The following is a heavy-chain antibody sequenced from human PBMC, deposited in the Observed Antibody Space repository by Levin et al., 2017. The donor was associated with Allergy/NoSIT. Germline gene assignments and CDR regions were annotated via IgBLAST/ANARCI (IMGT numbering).Heavy chain of an antibody. Sequence: GGSLRLSCKASGYTFTSYGISWVRQAPGQGLEWMGWISAYNGNTNYAQKLQGRVTMTTDTSTSTAYMELRSLRSDDTAVYYCAREWGGVWSEGDYYYYYYMDVWGKGTTVTVSS. CDR1: GYTFTSYG. CDR2: ISAYNGNT. D-gene: IGHD6-19*01. J-gene: IGHJ6*03. V-gene: IGHV1-18*01. CDR3: AREWGGVWSEGDYYYYYYMDV.